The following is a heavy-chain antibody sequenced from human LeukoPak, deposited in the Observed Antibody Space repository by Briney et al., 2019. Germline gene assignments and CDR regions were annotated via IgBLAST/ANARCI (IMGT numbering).Heavy chain of an antibody. V-gene: IGHV3-30*02. CDR2: IRYDGSNK. CDR3: AKDLESLWRWLQFGGFDY. J-gene: IGHJ4*02. Sequence: GGSLRLSCAASGFTFSSYGMHWVRQAPGKGLEWVAFIRYDGSNKYYADSVKGRFTISRDNSKNTLYLQMNSLRAEDTAVYYCAKDLESLWRWLQFGGFDYWGQGTLVTVPS. CDR1: GFTFSSYG. D-gene: IGHD5-24*01.